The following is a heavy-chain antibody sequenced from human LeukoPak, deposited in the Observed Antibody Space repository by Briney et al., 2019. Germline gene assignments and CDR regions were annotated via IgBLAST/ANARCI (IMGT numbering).Heavy chain of an antibody. Sequence: GGSLRLSCAASGITFSSYGMHWVRQAPGKGLEWVAVIWYDGSNKYYADSVKGRFTISRDNSKNTLYLQMNSLRAEDTAVYYCAREDVRITIFGVVRTSYGMDVWGQGTTVTVSS. CDR1: GITFSSYG. D-gene: IGHD3-3*01. CDR3: AREDVRITIFGVVRTSYGMDV. J-gene: IGHJ6*02. V-gene: IGHV3-33*08. CDR2: IWYDGSNK.